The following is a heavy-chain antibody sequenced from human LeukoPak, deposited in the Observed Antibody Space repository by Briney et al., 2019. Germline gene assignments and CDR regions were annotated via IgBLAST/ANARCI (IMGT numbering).Heavy chain of an antibody. CDR2: IYYSGST. CDR1: GGSISSSSYY. CDR3: ARPRYCSSTSCHNSDY. Sequence: PSETLSLTCTVSGGSISSSSYYWGWIRQPPGQGLEWIGSIYYSGSTYSNPSLKSRVTISVDTSKNQFSLKLSSVTAADTAVYYCARPRYCSSTSCHNSDYWGQGTLVTVSS. J-gene: IGHJ4*02. D-gene: IGHD2-2*02. V-gene: IGHV4-39*01.